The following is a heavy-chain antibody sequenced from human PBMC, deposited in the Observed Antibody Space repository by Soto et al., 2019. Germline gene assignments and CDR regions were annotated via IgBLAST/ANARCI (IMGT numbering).Heavy chain of an antibody. Sequence: QVQLVQSGAEVKKPGASVKVSCKASGYTFTGYYMHWVRQAPGQGLEWMGWINPNSGGTNYAQKVKGWAPMTRDTSISTAYMELSRLRSDDTAVYCCARDQRGYCSGGSCPTSPYYYYGMDVWGQGTTVTVSS. D-gene: IGHD2-15*01. CDR1: GYTFTGYY. V-gene: IGHV1-2*04. J-gene: IGHJ6*02. CDR2: INPNSGGT. CDR3: ARDQRGYCSGGSCPTSPYYYYGMDV.